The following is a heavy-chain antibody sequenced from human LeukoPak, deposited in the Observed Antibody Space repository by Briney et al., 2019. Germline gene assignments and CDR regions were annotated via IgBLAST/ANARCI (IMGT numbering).Heavy chain of an antibody. CDR1: GGSLIGYY. Sequence: SETLSLTCAVYGGSLIGYYSGWIRQPPGKGLEWIGEIYHIVSTNYNPSLKSRFTISVDTTKNQFSLKLSSVTAADTAVYYCARLVYQLLTNWFDPWGQGTLVTVSS. CDR3: ARLVYQLLTNWFDP. J-gene: IGHJ5*02. CDR2: IYHIVST. D-gene: IGHD2-2*01. V-gene: IGHV4-34*01.